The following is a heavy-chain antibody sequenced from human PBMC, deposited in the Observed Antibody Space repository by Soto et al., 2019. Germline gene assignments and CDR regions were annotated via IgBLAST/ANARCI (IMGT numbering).Heavy chain of an antibody. Sequence: GSVKVCCKSSGYTVTGPYVYFVRQAPGQGLEWMGWINPSSGGTEFAEKFQGRVTVTRDTSIRTVFLELNSLTSDDTGVYFCQRDFRKYSHGVDVSGQGTPVTVSS. J-gene: IGHJ6*01. CDR2: INPSSGGT. CDR1: GYTVTGPY. D-gene: IGHD4-4*01. V-gene: IGHV1-2*02. CDR3: QRDFRKYSHGVDV.